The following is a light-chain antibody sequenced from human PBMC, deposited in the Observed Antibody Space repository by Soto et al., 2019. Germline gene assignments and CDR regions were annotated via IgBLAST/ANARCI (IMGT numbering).Light chain of an antibody. V-gene: IGLV1-51*01. Sequence: QSVLTQPPSVSAAPGQSVTISCSGSSSNIGDYFVAWYQQPPGTAPKLLIYDTHKRPSGIPDRFSGSKSGTSATLDITGLQTGDEADYYCATWDGSLSVVVFGGGTKLTVL. CDR3: ATWDGSLSVVV. CDR1: SSNIGDYF. CDR2: DTH. J-gene: IGLJ3*02.